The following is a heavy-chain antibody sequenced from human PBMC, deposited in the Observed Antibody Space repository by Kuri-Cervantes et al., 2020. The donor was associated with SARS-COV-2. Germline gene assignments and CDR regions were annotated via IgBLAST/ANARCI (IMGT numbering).Heavy chain of an antibody. V-gene: IGHV3-23*01. Sequence: GESLKISCAASGFTFSSYAMSWVRQAPGKGLEWVSAISGSGGSTYYADSVRGRFTISRDNAKSSLYLQMNSLRAEDTAVYYCARDLTDIVVVPAAPAGDAFDIWGQGTMVTVSS. CDR1: GFTFSSYA. J-gene: IGHJ3*02. D-gene: IGHD2-2*01. CDR3: ARDLTDIVVVPAAPAGDAFDI. CDR2: ISGSGGST.